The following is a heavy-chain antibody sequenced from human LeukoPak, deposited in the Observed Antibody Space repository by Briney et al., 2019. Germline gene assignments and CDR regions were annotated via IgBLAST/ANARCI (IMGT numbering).Heavy chain of an antibody. CDR1: GFTFSDYY. J-gene: IGHJ4*02. D-gene: IGHD6-13*01. V-gene: IGHV3-11*01. Sequence: GGSLRLSCAASGFTFSDYYMSWLRQAPGKGLEWVSYISSSGSTIYYADSVKGRFTISSDNAKDSLYLQMNSLRAEDTAVYYCAREYSSSCHDYWGQGTLVTVSS. CDR2: ISSSGSTI. CDR3: AREYSSSCHDY.